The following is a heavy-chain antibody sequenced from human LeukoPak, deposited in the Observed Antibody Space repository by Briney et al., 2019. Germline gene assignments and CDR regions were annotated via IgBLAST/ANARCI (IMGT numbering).Heavy chain of an antibody. D-gene: IGHD6-13*01. J-gene: IGHJ4*02. CDR3: ARDRRQQLDFDY. V-gene: IGHV3-48*03. CDR1: GFTFSSCE. Sequence: GGSLRLSCAASGFTFSSCEMNWVRQAPGKGLEWVSYISSSGSTIYYADSVKGRFTISRDNAKNSLYLQMNSLRAEDTAVYYCARDRRQQLDFDYWGQGTLVTVSS. CDR2: ISSSGSTI.